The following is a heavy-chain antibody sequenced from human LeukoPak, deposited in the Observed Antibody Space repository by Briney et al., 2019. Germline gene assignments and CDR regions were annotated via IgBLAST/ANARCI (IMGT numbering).Heavy chain of an antibody. J-gene: IGHJ4*02. D-gene: IGHD3-10*01. V-gene: IGHV3-23*01. CDR2: ISGSGDST. Sequence: GGSLRLSCAASGFTFSNYAMRWVRQAPGKGLEWVSGISGSGDSTYYADSVKGRFTISRDNSKNTLYLQMNSLRAEDTAVYYCAKSRVRGVIITPFDYWGQGTLVTVSS. CDR3: AKSRVRGVIITPFDY. CDR1: GFTFSNYA.